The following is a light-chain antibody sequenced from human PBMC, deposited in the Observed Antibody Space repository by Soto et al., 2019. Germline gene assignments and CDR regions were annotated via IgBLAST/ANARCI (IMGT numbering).Light chain of an antibody. Sequence: QSVLTQPASVSGSPGQSITISCTGTSSDVGGYDYVSWYQRLPGKAPKLLIYDVNNRPSGVSHRFSGSKSGNTASLTISGLQAEDEADYYCSSYTGSSTFVFGTGTKSPS. J-gene: IGLJ1*01. CDR2: DVN. CDR1: SSDVGGYDY. V-gene: IGLV2-14*01. CDR3: SSYTGSSTFV.